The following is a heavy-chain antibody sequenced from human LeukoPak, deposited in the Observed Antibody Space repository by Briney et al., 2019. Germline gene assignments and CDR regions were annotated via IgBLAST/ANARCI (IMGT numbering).Heavy chain of an antibody. J-gene: IGHJ3*02. CDR2: IYYSGST. D-gene: IGHD3-22*01. CDR3: AREIVVENGAFDI. V-gene: IGHV4-39*07. Sequence: PSETLSLTCTVSGGSISSSNYYWGWIRQPPGKGLEWIGRIYYSGSTYYNSSLKSRVTISVDTSKNQFSLKLSSVTAADTAVYYCAREIVVENGAFDIWGQGTMVTVSS. CDR1: GGSISSSNYY.